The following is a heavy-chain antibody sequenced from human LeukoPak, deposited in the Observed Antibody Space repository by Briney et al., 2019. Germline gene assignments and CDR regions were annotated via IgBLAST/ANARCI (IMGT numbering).Heavy chain of an antibody. CDR1: GGSISSYY. D-gene: IGHD3-22*01. V-gene: IGHV4-59*01. J-gene: IGHJ2*01. Sequence: SETLSLTCTVSGGSISSYYWSWIRQPPGKGLEWIGNIYYSGSTNYNPSLKSRVTISVDTSKNQFSLKLSSVTAADTAVYYCARDTDYYDSSGYNKGWYFDLWGRGTLVTVSS. CDR2: IYYSGST. CDR3: ARDTDYYDSSGYNKGWYFDL.